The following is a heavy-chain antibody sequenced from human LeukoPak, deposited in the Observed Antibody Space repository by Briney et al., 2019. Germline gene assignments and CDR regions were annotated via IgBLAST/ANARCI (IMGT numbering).Heavy chain of an antibody. CDR2: IYHSGST. Sequence: SETLSLTCAVSGYSISSGYYWGWIRQAPGKGLEWSGSIYHSGSTYYNPSLKSRVTISVDTSKNQFSLKLSSVTAADTAVYYCARIRIVPEQSLLDYWGQGTLVTVSS. V-gene: IGHV4-38-2*01. CDR1: GYSISSGYY. D-gene: IGHD2-2*01. J-gene: IGHJ4*02. CDR3: ARIRIVPEQSLLDY.